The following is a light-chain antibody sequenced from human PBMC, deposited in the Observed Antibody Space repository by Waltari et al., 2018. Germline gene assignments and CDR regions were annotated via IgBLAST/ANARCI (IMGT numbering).Light chain of an antibody. CDR3: QQYERYPT. J-gene: IGKJ1*01. Sequence: DIQMTQSPSTLSASVGDRVTITCRASQSLSSWLAWYQQKPGEAPKLLIYKASNLDSGVPSRFSGSGSGTEFTLTINSLQPDDFASYYCQQYERYPTFGEGTKVEIK. CDR1: QSLSSW. V-gene: IGKV1-5*03. CDR2: KAS.